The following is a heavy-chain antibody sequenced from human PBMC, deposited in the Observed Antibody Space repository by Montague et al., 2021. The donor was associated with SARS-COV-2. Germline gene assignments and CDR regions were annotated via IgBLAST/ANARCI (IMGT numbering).Heavy chain of an antibody. Sequence: SETLSLTCTVSGGSISSYYWNWIRQPPGKGLEWIGYIYYSGRTNYNPSLKSRVTISVDTSKNQFSLKVTSVTAADTAVYFCARGHLSVSMIVVVFTSASCYFDYWGQGAQVTVSS. D-gene: IGHD3-22*01. CDR2: IYYSGRT. J-gene: IGHJ4*02. CDR3: ARGHLSVSMIVVVFTSASCYFDY. CDR1: GGSISSYY. V-gene: IGHV4-59*12.